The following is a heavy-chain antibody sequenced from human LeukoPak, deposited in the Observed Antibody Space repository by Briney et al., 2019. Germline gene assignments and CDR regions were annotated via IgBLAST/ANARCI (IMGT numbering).Heavy chain of an antibody. CDR2: ISNRGSAI. V-gene: IGHV3-48*03. Sequence: GGSLRLSCAASGFTFTSHEMNWVRQAPGKGLEWLSYISNRGSAIYYADSVKGRFTISKDKAKNSLHLQLNSLRAEDSAIYYFATYIRAPVDFWCQGTRVTVSS. CDR3: ATYIRAPVDF. CDR1: GFTFTSHE. J-gene: IGHJ3*01.